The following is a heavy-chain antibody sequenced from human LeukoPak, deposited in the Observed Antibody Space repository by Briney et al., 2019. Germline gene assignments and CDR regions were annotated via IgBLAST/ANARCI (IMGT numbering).Heavy chain of an antibody. CDR1: GFTFTSSA. Sequence: TSVKVSSKASGFTFTSSAVQRVRQARGQRLGWIGWIVVGSGNTNYAQKFQERVTITRDMSTSLVYMELSSLRSEDTAVYYCAAEAAYYYDSRDAFDVWGQGTMVTVSS. D-gene: IGHD3-22*01. CDR3: AAEAAYYYDSRDAFDV. CDR2: IVVGSGNT. V-gene: IGHV1-58*01. J-gene: IGHJ3*01.